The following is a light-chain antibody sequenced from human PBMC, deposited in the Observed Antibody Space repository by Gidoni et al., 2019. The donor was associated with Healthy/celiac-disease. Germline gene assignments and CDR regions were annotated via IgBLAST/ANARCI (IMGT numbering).Light chain of an antibody. CDR2: DAS. V-gene: IGKV3-11*01. CDR1: QSVSSY. CDR3: QQRSNWPLN. Sequence: EIVLTQSPATLSLSPGERATLSCSASQSVSSYLAWYQQKPGQAPRLLIYDASNRATGIPPRFSGSGSGTDFTLTISSLEREDFAVYYCQQRSNWPLNFGGGTKVEIK. J-gene: IGKJ4*01.